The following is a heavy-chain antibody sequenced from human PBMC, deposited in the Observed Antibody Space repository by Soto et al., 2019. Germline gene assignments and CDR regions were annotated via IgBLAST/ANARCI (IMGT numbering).Heavy chain of an antibody. Sequence: ETLSLSCAASGFTFINAWMSWVRQAPGKGLEWVGRIKSKTDGGTTDYAAPVKGRFTISRDDSKNTLYLQMNSLKTEDTAVYYCTTARYFDWENAFDIWGQGTMVTVSS. J-gene: IGHJ3*02. CDR3: TTARYFDWENAFDI. CDR2: IKSKTDGGTT. V-gene: IGHV3-15*01. CDR1: GFTFINAW. D-gene: IGHD3-9*01.